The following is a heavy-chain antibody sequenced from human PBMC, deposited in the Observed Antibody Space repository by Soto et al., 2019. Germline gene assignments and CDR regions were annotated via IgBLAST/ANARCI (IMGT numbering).Heavy chain of an antibody. V-gene: IGHV1-18*01. Sequence: WMGWISAYNGNTNYAQKLQGRVTMTTDTSTSTAYMELRSLRSDDTAVYYCARGLRATILLVGHTNLFDPWGQGALVTVSS. J-gene: IGHJ5*02. CDR2: ISAYNGNT. D-gene: IGHD5-12*01. CDR3: ARGLRATILLVGHTNLFDP.